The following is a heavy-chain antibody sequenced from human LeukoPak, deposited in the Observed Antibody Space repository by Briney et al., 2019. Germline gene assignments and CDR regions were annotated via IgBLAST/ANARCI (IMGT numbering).Heavy chain of an antibody. D-gene: IGHD2-8*01. CDR2: TSYDGSNK. V-gene: IGHV3-30*18. CDR3: AKGARMYYFDY. J-gene: IGHJ4*02. CDR1: GFTFSSYG. Sequence: PGGSLRLSCAASGFTFSSYGMHWVRQAPGKGLEWVAVTSYDGSNKYYADSVKGRFTISRDNSKNTLYLQMNSLRAEDTAVYYCAKGARMYYFDYWGQGTLVTVSS.